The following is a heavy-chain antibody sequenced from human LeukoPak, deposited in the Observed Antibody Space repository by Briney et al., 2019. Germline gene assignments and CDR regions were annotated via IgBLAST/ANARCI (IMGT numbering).Heavy chain of an antibody. D-gene: IGHD2-2*01. J-gene: IGHJ5*02. Sequence: SVKVSCKASGGTFSSYAISWVRQAPGQGLEWMGRTIPIFGTANYAQKFQGRVTITTDESTSTAYMELSSLRSEDTAVYYCARSAYCSSTSCPIRGWFDPWGQGTLVTVSS. CDR1: GGTFSSYA. CDR2: TIPIFGTA. V-gene: IGHV1-69*05. CDR3: ARSAYCSSTSCPIRGWFDP.